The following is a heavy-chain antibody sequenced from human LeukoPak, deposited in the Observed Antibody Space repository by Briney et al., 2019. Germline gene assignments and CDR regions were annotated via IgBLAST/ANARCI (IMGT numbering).Heavy chain of an antibody. D-gene: IGHD6-13*01. CDR1: GGSISSYY. Sequence: PSETLSLTCTVSGGSISSYYWSWIRQPPGKGLEWIGYIYYSGSTNYNPSLKSRVTISVDTSKNQFSLKLSSVTAADTAVYYCARDRLAAGITRYFDYWGQGTLVTVSS. CDR2: IYYSGST. J-gene: IGHJ4*02. CDR3: ARDRLAAGITRYFDY. V-gene: IGHV4-59*01.